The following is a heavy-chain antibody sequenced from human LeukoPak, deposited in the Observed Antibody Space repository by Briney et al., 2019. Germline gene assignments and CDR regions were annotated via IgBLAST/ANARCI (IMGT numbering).Heavy chain of an antibody. CDR1: EFTFSRYA. J-gene: IGHJ6*02. CDR2: ISTGGDNT. D-gene: IGHD2-8*02. Sequence: GGSLRLSCAASEFTFSRYAMNWVRQAPEKGLEWVSYISTGGDNTFYADSLKGRFTVSRDNAKNSLFLQMDSLRAEDTAVYYCARSFCTSVSCPKGHYYYVMDVWGQGTTVTVSS. V-gene: IGHV3-21*01. CDR3: ARSFCTSVSCPKGHYYYVMDV.